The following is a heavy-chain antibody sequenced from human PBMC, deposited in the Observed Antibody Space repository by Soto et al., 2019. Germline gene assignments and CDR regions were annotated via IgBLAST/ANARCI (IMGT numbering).Heavy chain of an antibody. CDR1: GFSLSTSGVG. V-gene: IGHV2-5*02. D-gene: IGHD2-21*02. CDR3: IQSRCGGDCLQSYASHYYYGMDV. J-gene: IGHJ6*02. Sequence: ESGPTLVKPTQTLTLTCTFSGFSLSTSGVGVGWIRQPPGKALEWLALIYWDDDKRYSPSLRSRLTINKDTSKNQVVLTMTNMDPVDTATYYCIQSRCGGDCLQSYASHYYYGMDVWGQGTTVTVSS. CDR2: IYWDDDK.